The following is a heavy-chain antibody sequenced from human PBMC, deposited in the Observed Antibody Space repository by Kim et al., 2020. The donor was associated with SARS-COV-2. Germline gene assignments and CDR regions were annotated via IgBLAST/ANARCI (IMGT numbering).Heavy chain of an antibody. V-gene: IGHV3-11*06. CDR3: ASPAWYSSGWYGIDY. D-gene: IGHD6-19*01. J-gene: IGHJ4*02. Sequence: DSVKGRFTISRDNAKNSLYLQMNSLRAEDTAVYYCASPAWYSSGWYGIDYWGQGTLVTVSS.